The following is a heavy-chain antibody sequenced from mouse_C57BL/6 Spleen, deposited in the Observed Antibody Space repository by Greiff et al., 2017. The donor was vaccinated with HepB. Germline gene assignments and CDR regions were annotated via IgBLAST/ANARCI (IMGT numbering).Heavy chain of an antibody. D-gene: IGHD1-1*01. CDR2: IYPGDGDT. V-gene: IGHV1-82*01. J-gene: IGHJ2*01. CDR1: GYAFSSSW. CDR3: AGYYYGSSYGY. Sequence: VKLMESGPELVKPGASVKISCKASGYAFSSSWMNWVKQRPGKGLEWIGRIYPGDGDTNYNGKFKGKATLTADKSSSTAYMQLSSLTSEDSAVYFCAGYYYGSSYGYWGQGTTLTVSS.